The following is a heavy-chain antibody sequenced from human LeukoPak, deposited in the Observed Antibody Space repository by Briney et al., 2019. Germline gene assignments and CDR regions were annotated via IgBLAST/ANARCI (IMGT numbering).Heavy chain of an antibody. Sequence: PGGSLRLSCAASGFPFNSYWMSWVRQAPGRGLEWVANIKEDGSEKFYVDSVKGRFTISSDNAKNSLFLQMTSLRAEDTALYYCAPEVWELQGASDIWGQGTMVTVSS. V-gene: IGHV3-7*01. CDR2: IKEDGSEK. D-gene: IGHD1-26*01. J-gene: IGHJ3*02. CDR3: APEVWELQGASDI. CDR1: GFPFNSYW.